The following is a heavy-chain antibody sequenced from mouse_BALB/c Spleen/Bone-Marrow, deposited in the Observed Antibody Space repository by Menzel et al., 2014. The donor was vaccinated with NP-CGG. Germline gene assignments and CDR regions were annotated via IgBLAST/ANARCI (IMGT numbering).Heavy chain of an antibody. CDR3: ARGNYGYDY. J-gene: IGHJ2*01. CDR2: ISSGSSTI. V-gene: IGHV5-17*02. CDR1: GFTFSSFG. D-gene: IGHD2-2*01. Sequence: EVKLVESGGGLVQPGGSWKLSCAASGFTFSSFGVHWVRQAPEKGLEWVAYISSGSSTIDYADTVKGRFTISRDNPKNTLFLQMTSLRSENTAMYYCARGNYGYDYWGQGTTLTVSS.